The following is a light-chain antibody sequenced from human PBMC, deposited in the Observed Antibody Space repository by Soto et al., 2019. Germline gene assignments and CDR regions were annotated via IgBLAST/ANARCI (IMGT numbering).Light chain of an antibody. CDR2: DVT. CDR3: SSYTTSSSVI. Sequence: QSVLTQPASVSGSPGQSITISCTGSISDIGSYNSVAWYQQHPGKAPKLMIFDVTDRPSGISSRFSGSKSGHTASLTISGLRTEDEADYYCSSYTTSSSVIFGAGTKVTVL. CDR1: ISDIGSYNS. V-gene: IGLV2-14*03. J-gene: IGLJ2*01.